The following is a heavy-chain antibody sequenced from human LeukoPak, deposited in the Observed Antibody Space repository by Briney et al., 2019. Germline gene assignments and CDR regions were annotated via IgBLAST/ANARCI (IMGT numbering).Heavy chain of an antibody. V-gene: IGHV3-33*01. J-gene: IGHJ3*02. D-gene: IGHD6-19*01. Sequence: PGGSLRLSCATSGFTFSYYGIHWVRQAPGKGLEWVAVMWSDGIRKYYTDSVKGRFTVSRDTSKNTQYLEVSSLRVEDTAVYYCTRDADTSGHYDIFDIWGQGTMVTVSS. CDR3: TRDADTSGHYDIFDI. CDR1: GFTFSYYG. CDR2: MWSDGIRK.